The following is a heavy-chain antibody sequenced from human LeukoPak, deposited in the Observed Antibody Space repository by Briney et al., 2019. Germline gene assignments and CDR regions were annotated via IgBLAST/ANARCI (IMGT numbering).Heavy chain of an antibody. V-gene: IGHV4-34*01. CDR3: ARLGRQQTLRDY. J-gene: IGHJ4*02. D-gene: IGHD6-13*01. Sequence: SETLSLTCAVYGGSFSGYYWSWIRQPPGKGLEWIGEINHSGSTNYNPSLKSRVTISVDTSKNQFSLKLSSVTAADTAVYYCARLGRQQTLRDYWGQGTLVTASS. CDR2: INHSGST. CDR1: GGSFSGYY.